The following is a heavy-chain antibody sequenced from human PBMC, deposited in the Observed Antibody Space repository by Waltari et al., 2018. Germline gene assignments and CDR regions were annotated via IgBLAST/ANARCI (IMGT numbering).Heavy chain of an antibody. V-gene: IGHV3-33*01. CDR3: ARDKWELNY. D-gene: IGHD1-26*01. CDR1: GFTLRTYS. Sequence: QVQLVESGGGVVQPGRSLRLSCAASGFTLRTYSMPWVRQAPGQGLEWVAVIWYDGSNPNYADSVKGRFTISRDNSKNTLYLQLNSLRAEDTAVYYCARDKWELNYWGQGTLVTVSS. CDR2: IWYDGSNP. J-gene: IGHJ4*02.